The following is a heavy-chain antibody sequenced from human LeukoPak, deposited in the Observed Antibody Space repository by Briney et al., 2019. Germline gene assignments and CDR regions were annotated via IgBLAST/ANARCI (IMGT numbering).Heavy chain of an antibody. V-gene: IGHV4-39*01. CDR3: ARRTHFGVVTYFDF. CDR2: IYYSGST. Sequence: SETLSLTCTVSGDSISSSSYYWGWIRPPPGKGVGWVGSIYYSGSTYYNPSLKSRVTISVDTSKNQFSLKLSSVTAADTAVFYCARRTHFGVVTYFDFWGQGTPVTVSS. CDR1: GDSISSSSYY. J-gene: IGHJ4*02. D-gene: IGHD3-3*01.